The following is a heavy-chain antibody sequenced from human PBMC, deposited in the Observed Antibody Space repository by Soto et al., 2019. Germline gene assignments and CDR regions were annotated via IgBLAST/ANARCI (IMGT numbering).Heavy chain of an antibody. CDR3: ARDLQMATIRGGDY. CDR2: ISSSSSYI. CDR1: GFTFSSHS. V-gene: IGHV3-21*01. D-gene: IGHD5-12*01. J-gene: IGHJ4*02. Sequence: ESGGGLVKPGGSLRLSCAGSGFTFSSHSMNWVRQAPGKGLEWVSSISSSSSYIDYADSVKGRFTISRDNAKNSLYLQMNSLRVEDTAVYYCARDLQMATIRGGDYWGQGTLVTVSS.